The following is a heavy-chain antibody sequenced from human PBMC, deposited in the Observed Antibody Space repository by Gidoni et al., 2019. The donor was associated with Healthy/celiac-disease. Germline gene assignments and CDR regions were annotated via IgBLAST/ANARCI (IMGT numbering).Heavy chain of an antibody. D-gene: IGHD2-21*01. CDR2: ISSSSSTI. CDR1: GFTCSSYS. J-gene: IGHJ3*02. V-gene: IGHV3-48*01. Sequence: EVQLVESGGGLVQPGGSLRLACAAYGFTCSSYSMNWVRQAPGKGLEWVSYISSSSSTIYYADSVKGRFTISRDNAKNSLYLQLNSLRAEDTAVYYCASEWDLGDWAFDIWGQGTMVTVSS. CDR3: ASEWDLGDWAFDI.